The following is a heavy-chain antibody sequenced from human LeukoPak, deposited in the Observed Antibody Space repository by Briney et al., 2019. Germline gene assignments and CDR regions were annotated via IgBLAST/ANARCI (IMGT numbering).Heavy chain of an antibody. V-gene: IGHV4-34*01. CDR3: VRRSWLTRTRFDD. D-gene: IGHD1-14*01. CDR2: INHSGTT. Sequence: PSETLSLTCTVYSGSFSGSYWGWIRQPPGQGLEWIGEINHSGTTNYNPSLKSRVTISLDTSKSQFSLKLASVTAADTAVYFCVRRSWLTRTRFDDWGQGTLVTVSS. CDR1: SGSFSGSY. J-gene: IGHJ4*02.